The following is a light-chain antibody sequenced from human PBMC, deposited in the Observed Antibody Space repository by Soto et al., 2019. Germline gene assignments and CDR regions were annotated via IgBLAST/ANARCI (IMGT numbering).Light chain of an antibody. Sequence: QSVLTQPPLASGTPGQRVAISCSGSSSNFGSNSVNWYQQLPGTAPKLLIYTNNQRPSGVPDRFSGSKSGTSASLAISGFQSEDEADYYCAAWDGSLSGWVFGGGTKLTVL. J-gene: IGLJ3*02. CDR3: AAWDGSLSGWV. V-gene: IGLV1-44*01. CDR2: TNN. CDR1: SSNFGSNS.